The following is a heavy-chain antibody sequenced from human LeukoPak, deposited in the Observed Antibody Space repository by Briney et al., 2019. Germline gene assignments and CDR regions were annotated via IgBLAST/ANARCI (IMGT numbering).Heavy chain of an antibody. V-gene: IGHV3-48*03. CDR2: ISSSGSTI. D-gene: IGHD5-12*01. CDR1: GFTFSSYE. Sequence: PWGSLRLSCAASGFTFSSYEMNWVRQAPGKGLEWVSYISSSGSTIYYADSVKGRFTISRDNAKNSLYLQMNSLRAEDTAVYYCARAGIVATIFAFDIWGQGTMVTVSS. J-gene: IGHJ3*02. CDR3: ARAGIVATIFAFDI.